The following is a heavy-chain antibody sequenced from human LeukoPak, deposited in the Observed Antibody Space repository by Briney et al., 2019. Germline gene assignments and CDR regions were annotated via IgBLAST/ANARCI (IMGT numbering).Heavy chain of an antibody. V-gene: IGHV1-3*01. Sequence: ASVTVSCKVSGYTFTSYAMDWVRQAPGQRLEWMGWINAGNGNTKYSQKFQGRVTITRDTSASTAYMELSSLRSEDTAVYYCARDLLLAAADPYVHSYYFDYWGQGTLVTVSS. CDR3: ARDLLLAAADPYVHSYYFDY. J-gene: IGHJ4*02. D-gene: IGHD6-13*01. CDR1: GYTFTSYA. CDR2: INAGNGNT.